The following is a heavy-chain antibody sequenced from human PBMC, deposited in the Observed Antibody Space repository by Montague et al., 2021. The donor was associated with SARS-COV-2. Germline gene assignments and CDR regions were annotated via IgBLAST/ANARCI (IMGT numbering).Heavy chain of an antibody. CDR2: IDWDDDK. D-gene: IGHD1-26*01. Sequence: PALVKPTQTLTLTCTFSGFSLSTSGMCVSWIRQPPGEALEWLALIDWDDDKYYSTSLKTRLTISKDTSKNQVVLTMTNMDPVDTATYYCARIWGATRGDAFDIWGQGTMVTVSS. CDR3: ARIWGATRGDAFDI. V-gene: IGHV2-70*01. J-gene: IGHJ3*02. CDR1: GFSLSTSGMC.